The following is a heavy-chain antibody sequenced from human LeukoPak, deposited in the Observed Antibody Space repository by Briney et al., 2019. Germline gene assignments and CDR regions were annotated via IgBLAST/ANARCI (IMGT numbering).Heavy chain of an antibody. D-gene: IGHD3-22*01. CDR2: INSDGSST. J-gene: IGHJ4*02. Sequence: GSLRLSCAASGFTFSSYWMHWVRQAPGKGLVWVSRINSDGSSTSYADSVKGRFTISRDNAKNTLYLQMNSLRAEDTAVYYCVMGFYDSSGFSDYWGQGTLVTVSS. CDR3: VMGFYDSSGFSDY. CDR1: GFTFSSYW. V-gene: IGHV3-74*01.